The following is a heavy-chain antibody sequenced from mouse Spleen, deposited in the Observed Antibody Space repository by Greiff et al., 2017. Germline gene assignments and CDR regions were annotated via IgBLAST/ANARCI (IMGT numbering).Heavy chain of an antibody. CDR2: IWSGGST. J-gene: IGHJ1*03. V-gene: IGHV2-2*01. D-gene: IGHD2-4*01. Sequence: VQLKESGPGLVQPSQSLSITCTVSGFSLTSYGVHWVRQSPGKGLEWLGVIWSGGSTDYNAAFISRLSISKDNSKSQVFFKMNSLQADDTAIYYCARNTIYYDYRYFDVWGTGTTVTVSS. CDR3: ARNTIYYDYRYFDV. CDR1: GFSLTSYG.